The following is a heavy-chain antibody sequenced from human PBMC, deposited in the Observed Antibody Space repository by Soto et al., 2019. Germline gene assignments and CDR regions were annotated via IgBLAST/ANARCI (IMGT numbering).Heavy chain of an antibody. CDR2: IYYSGST. D-gene: IGHD3-22*01. V-gene: IGHV4-39*01. CDR1: VGSISSSSYY. J-gene: IGHJ4*02. Sequence: SETLSLTCTVSVGSISSSSYYWGWIRQPPGKGLEWIGSIYYSGSTYYNPSLKSRVTISVDTSKNQFSLKLSSVTAADTAVYYCARHPDYYDSSGYYYPPYFDYWGQGTLVTVSS. CDR3: ARHPDYYDSSGYYYPPYFDY.